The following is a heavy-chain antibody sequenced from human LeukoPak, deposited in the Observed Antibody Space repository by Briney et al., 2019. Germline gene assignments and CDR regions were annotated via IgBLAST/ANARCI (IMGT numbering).Heavy chain of an antibody. Sequence: PSETLSLTCTVSGDSINSSRHYWGWIRQPPGKGLEWIGSVYYSGSTYYNPSLTSQVTISIDRSRNQFSLNLTSVTAADTVFYYCARVRAYYDILTGYSGDYFDSWGQGTLVTVSS. CDR1: GDSINSSRHY. CDR3: ARVRAYYDILTGYSGDYFDS. CDR2: VYYSGST. D-gene: IGHD3-9*01. V-gene: IGHV4-39*07. J-gene: IGHJ4*02.